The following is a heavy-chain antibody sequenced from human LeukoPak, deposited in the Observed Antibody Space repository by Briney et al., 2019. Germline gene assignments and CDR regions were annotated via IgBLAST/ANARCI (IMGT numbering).Heavy chain of an antibody. CDR3: ARRPRDYYGSSGYPLENAFDI. V-gene: IGHV4-34*01. CDR2: TNHSGST. D-gene: IGHD3-22*01. J-gene: IGHJ3*02. CDR1: GGSFSGYY. Sequence: SETLSLTCAVYGGSFSGYYWSWIRQPPGKGLEWIGETNHSGSTNYNPSLKSRVTISVDTSKNQFSLKLSSVTAADTAVYYCARRPRDYYGSSGYPLENAFDIWGQGTMVTVSS.